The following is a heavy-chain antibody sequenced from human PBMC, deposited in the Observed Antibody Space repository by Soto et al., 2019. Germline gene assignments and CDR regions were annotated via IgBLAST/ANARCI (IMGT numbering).Heavy chain of an antibody. D-gene: IGHD3-10*01. CDR2: ISGSGGST. V-gene: IGHV3-23*01. J-gene: IGHJ3*02. CDR3: GKTTLRRSTRGRGAFDI. CDR1: GFTFSNYA. Sequence: EVQLLESGGGLVQPGGSLRLSCAASGFTFSNYAMSWVRQAPGKGLEWVSGISGSGGSTYFADSVKGPFTNSRDNAKNTPYRQMNSLRAEDTAVYYGGKTTLRRSTRGRGAFDIWGQGTMGTVSS.